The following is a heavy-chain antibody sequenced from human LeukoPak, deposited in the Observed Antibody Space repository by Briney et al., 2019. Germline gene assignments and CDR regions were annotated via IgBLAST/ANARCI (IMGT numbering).Heavy chain of an antibody. CDR1: GFTFSSYA. CDR3: AKDTVLLWFGELFPPYFDY. J-gene: IGHJ4*02. CDR2: ISGSGGST. Sequence: GGSLRLSCAASGFTFSSYAMSWVRQAPGKGLEWVSAISGSGGSTYYADSVKGRFTISRDNSKNTPYLQMNSLRAEDTAVYYCAKDTVLLWFGELFPPYFDYWGQGTLVTVSS. D-gene: IGHD3-10*01. V-gene: IGHV3-23*01.